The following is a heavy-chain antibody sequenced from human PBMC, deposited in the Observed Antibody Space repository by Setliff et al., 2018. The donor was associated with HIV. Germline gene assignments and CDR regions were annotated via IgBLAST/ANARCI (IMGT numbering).Heavy chain of an antibody. V-gene: IGHV4-39*07. CDR3: ARLVTVVTLNYMDV. CDR2: INHSGST. J-gene: IGHJ6*03. Sequence: SETLSLTCSVSGHSISSGGYYWSWIRQPPGKGLEWIGEINHSGSTNYNPSLKSRVTISVDTSKNQFSLKLSSVTAADTAVYYCARLVTVVTLNYMDVWGKGTTVTVSS. CDR1: GHSISSGGYY. D-gene: IGHD2-21*02.